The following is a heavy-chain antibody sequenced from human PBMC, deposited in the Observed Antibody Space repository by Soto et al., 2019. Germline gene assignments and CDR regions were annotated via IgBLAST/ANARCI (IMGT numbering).Heavy chain of an antibody. CDR3: AKDPDIVVVGLLDY. CDR2: ISGSGGST. D-gene: IGHD2-15*01. CDR1: GFTFSSYA. V-gene: IGHV3-23*01. J-gene: IGHJ4*02. Sequence: PGGSLRLSCAASGFTFSSYAMSWVRQAPGKGLEWVSAISGSGGSTYYADSVKGRFTISRDNSKNTLYLQMNSLRAEDTAVYYCAKDPDIVVVGLLDYWGQGTLVTVSS.